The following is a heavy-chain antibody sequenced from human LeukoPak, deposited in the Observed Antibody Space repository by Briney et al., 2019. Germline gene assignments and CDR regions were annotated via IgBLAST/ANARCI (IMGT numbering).Heavy chain of an antibody. V-gene: IGHV3-21*01. CDR3: ARDPYSSSWYWGDWFDP. D-gene: IGHD6-13*01. CDR2: ISSSSSYI. Sequence: PGGSLRLSCAASRFTFSSYSMNWVRQAPGKGLEWVSSISSSSSYIYYADSVKGRFTISRDNAKNSLYLQMNSLRAEDTAVYYCARDPYSSSWYWGDWFDPWGQGTLVTVSS. J-gene: IGHJ5*02. CDR1: RFTFSSYS.